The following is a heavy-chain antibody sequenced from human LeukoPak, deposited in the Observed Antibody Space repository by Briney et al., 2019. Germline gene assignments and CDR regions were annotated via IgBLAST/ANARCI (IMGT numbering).Heavy chain of an antibody. CDR1: GFTFDDYG. V-gene: IGHV3-20*04. Sequence: PGGSLRLSCAVSGFTFDDYGMSRVRRAPGKGREWVSGINWNGGITAYADSVKGRFTISRDNAQNSLYLQMNSLRAEDTAVYYCATVAGDCSGGACYLLRFDYWGQGTLVTVSS. CDR3: ATVAGDCSGGACYLLRFDY. J-gene: IGHJ4*02. D-gene: IGHD2-15*01. CDR2: INWNGGIT.